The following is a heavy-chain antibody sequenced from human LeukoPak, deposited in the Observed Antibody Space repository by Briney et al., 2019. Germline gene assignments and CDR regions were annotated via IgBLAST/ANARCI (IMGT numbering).Heavy chain of an antibody. CDR1: GFTVSSNY. D-gene: IGHD1-14*01. J-gene: IGHJ4*02. Sequence: GGSLRLSCAASGFTVSSNYMSWIRQAPGKGLEWVSYISSSGSTIYYADSVKGRFTISRDNAKNSLYLQMNSLRAEDTAVYYCVRDPRPAPVTHFDYWGQGTLVTVSS. V-gene: IGHV3-11*01. CDR2: ISSSGSTI. CDR3: VRDPRPAPVTHFDY.